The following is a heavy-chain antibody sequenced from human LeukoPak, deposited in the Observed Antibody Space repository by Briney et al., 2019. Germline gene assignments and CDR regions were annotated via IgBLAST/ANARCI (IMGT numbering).Heavy chain of an antibody. CDR1: GGSISSSSYY. D-gene: IGHD6-6*01. CDR2: INHSGST. Sequence: SETLSLTCTVSGGSISSSSYYWGWIRQPPGKGLEWIGEINHSGSTNYNPSLKSRVTISVDTSKNQFSLKLSSVTAADTAVYYCARRGIAARLNIYYYYYYMDVWGKGTTVTVSS. V-gene: IGHV4-39*07. J-gene: IGHJ6*03. CDR3: ARRGIAARLNIYYYYYYMDV.